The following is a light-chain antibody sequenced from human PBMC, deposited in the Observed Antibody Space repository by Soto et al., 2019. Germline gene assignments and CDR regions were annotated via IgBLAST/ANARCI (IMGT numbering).Light chain of an antibody. Sequence: DIVITHSPDSLAVSLRALATINCKSIMSALSSSNNKNNLAWYQQKPGQTPKLLIYWASTRESGVPDRFSGSGSGTDFTLTISSLQAEDVAVYYCQQYYGTPITFGQGTRLEIK. CDR1: MSALSSSNNKNN. V-gene: IGKV4-1*01. CDR3: QQYYGTPIT. CDR2: WAS. J-gene: IGKJ5*01.